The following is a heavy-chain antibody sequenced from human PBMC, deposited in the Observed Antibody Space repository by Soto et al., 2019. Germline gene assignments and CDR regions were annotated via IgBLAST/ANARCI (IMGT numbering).Heavy chain of an antibody. CDR2: IYYSGST. CDR1: GGSIRSYY. J-gene: IGHJ3*02. D-gene: IGHD6-19*01. Sequence: SETLSLTCTVSGGSIRSYYWSWIRQPPGKGLEWIGYIYYSGSTNYNPSLKRRVTISVDTSKKQFSLKLSSETAADTAVYYCAGGRSGWYQDAFDIWGQGTMVTVSS. CDR3: AGGRSGWYQDAFDI. V-gene: IGHV4-59*01.